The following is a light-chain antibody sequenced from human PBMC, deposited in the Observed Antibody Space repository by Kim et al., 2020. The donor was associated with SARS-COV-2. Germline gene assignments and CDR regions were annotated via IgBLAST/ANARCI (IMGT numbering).Light chain of an antibody. V-gene: IGKV1-13*02. CDR1: QGIGTS. CDR2: GTS. CDR3: QQFKSFPPT. Sequence: AIQLAQSPSSLSASVGDRVTITCRASQGIGTSLAWYRQRPGKAPQLLMEGTSTLESGVPSGFTGSGSGTDFTLTISSLQPEDFATYYCQQFKSFPPTFGQGTKVDTK. J-gene: IGKJ1*01.